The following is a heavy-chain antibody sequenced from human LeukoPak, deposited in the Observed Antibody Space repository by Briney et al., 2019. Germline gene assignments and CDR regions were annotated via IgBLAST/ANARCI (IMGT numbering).Heavy chain of an antibody. CDR3: VCGSGDYVRDNWFDP. V-gene: IGHV4-4*07. CDR1: GASFISYY. D-gene: IGHD6-19*01. Sequence: SETLSLTCTVSGASFISYYWNWIRQPAGKGLEWIGRIFSNGNTNYNPSLQSRITMSIDTSKNQFSLRLTSVTAADTAVYYCVCGSGDYVRDNWFDPWGQGTLVTVSP. J-gene: IGHJ5*02. CDR2: IFSNGNT.